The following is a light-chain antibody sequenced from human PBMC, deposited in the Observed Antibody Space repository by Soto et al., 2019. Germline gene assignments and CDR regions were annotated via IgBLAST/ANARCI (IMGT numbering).Light chain of an antibody. CDR3: QQRNNGPAT. Sequence: EIVFTDSPDTLSXSPGQIAXLXCRASQSVSSYLAWYQQKPGQAPSLLIYDASNRATGIPARFSGSGSGTDFTLTISSLEPEDFAVYYCQQRNNGPATFGQGTKVDIK. CDR2: DAS. CDR1: QSVSSY. J-gene: IGKJ1*01. V-gene: IGKV3-11*01.